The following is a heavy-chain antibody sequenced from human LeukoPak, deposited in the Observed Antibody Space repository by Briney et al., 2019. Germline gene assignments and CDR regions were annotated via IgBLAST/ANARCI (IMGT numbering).Heavy chain of an antibody. CDR2: IWYDGSNK. CDR3: ARDPGERTLDY. V-gene: IGHV3-33*01. J-gene: IGHJ4*02. CDR1: GFTFSSYG. D-gene: IGHD1-26*01. Sequence: PGGSLRLSCAASGFTFSSYGMHWVRQVPGKGLEWVAVIWYDGSNKYHVDSVKGRFTISRDNSKNTLYLQMNSLRAEDTAVYYCARDPGERTLDYWGQGTLVTVSS.